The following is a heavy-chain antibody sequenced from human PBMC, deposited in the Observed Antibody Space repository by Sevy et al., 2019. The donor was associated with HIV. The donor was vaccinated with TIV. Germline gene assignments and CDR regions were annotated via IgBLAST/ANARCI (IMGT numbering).Heavy chain of an antibody. V-gene: IGHV3-7*01. D-gene: IGHD1-1*01. CDR1: GFSFSSDW. CDR3: ARDPVRRNDY. CDR2: IKEDGTEK. Sequence: GGSLRLSCAASGFSFSSDWMSWVRQAPGKGREWVADIKEDGTEKYYVVSVKGRFTISRDNAKNSLHLQMNSLGAEDTAVYYCARDPVRRNDYWGQGTLVTVSS. J-gene: IGHJ4*02.